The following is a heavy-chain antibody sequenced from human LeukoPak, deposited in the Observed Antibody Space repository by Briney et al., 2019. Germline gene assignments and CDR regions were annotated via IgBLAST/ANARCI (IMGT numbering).Heavy chain of an antibody. CDR2: ISSSSSYI. CDR1: GFTFSSYS. CDR3: ARGLEVQHSMDV. J-gene: IGHJ6*02. V-gene: IGHV3-21*01. D-gene: IGHD1-7*01. Sequence: GGSLRLSCAASGFTFSSYSMNWDRQAPGKGLEWVSSISSSSSYIYYADSVKGRFTISRDNAKNSLYLQMNSLRAEDTAVYYCARGLEVQHSMDVWGQGTTVTVSS.